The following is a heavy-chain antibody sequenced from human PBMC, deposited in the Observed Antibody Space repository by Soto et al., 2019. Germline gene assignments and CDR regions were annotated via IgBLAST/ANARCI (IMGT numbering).Heavy chain of an antibody. J-gene: IGHJ3*02. V-gene: IGHV1-2*02. CDR2: INPATGAA. D-gene: IGHD3-3*01. Sequence: QLHLVQSGAVVKKPGASVTVSCSASGYPVTAYYMHWVRQAPGRGLEWMGGINPATGAAKYTQTFRGRVTRTRETSTSTVFMELSGRASGDTAVFYCARGGGVGVAGSAAFDMWGQGTLVTVSS. CDR3: ARGGGVGVAGSAAFDM. CDR1: GYPVTAYY.